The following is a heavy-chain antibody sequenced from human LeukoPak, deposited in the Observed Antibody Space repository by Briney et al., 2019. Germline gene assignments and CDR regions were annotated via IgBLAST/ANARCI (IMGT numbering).Heavy chain of an antibody. Sequence: SETLSLTCTVSGGSISSYYWSWIRQPPGKGLEWIGYIYYSGSTNYNPSLKSRVTISVDTCKNQFSLKLTCIIAAGTAVYYCARRQRGYDGLWPLDIWGQGTMVTVSS. CDR1: GGSISSYY. CDR3: ARRQRGYDGLWPLDI. CDR2: IYYSGST. D-gene: IGHD5-12*01. V-gene: IGHV4-59*08. J-gene: IGHJ3*02.